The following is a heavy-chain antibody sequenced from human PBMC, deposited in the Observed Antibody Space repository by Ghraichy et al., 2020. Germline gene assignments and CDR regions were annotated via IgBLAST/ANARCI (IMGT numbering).Heavy chain of an antibody. CDR1: GFTFSSYA. Sequence: ESLNISCSASGFTFSSYAMHWVRQAPGKGLEYVSAISSNGGSTYYADSVKGRFTISRDNSKNTLYLQMSSLRAEDTAAYYCVTRGYTLPEGSSFDYWGQGTLVTVSS. CDR3: VTRGYTLPEGSSFDY. V-gene: IGHV3-64D*06. CDR2: ISSNGGST. D-gene: IGHD5-18*01. J-gene: IGHJ4*02.